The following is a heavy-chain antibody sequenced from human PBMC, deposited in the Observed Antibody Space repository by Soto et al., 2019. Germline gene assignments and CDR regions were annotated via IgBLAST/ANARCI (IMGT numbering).Heavy chain of an antibody. D-gene: IGHD4-17*01. Sequence: GGALRLSCAASGFTFSSYGIHWVRQAPGKGLEWVAVIWYDGSNKYYADSVKGRFTISRDNSKNTLYLQMNSLRAEDTAVYYCAGDYGDYWNFDYWGQGTLVTVSS. CDR3: AGDYGDYWNFDY. CDR2: IWYDGSNK. J-gene: IGHJ4*02. CDR1: GFTFSSYG. V-gene: IGHV3-33*01.